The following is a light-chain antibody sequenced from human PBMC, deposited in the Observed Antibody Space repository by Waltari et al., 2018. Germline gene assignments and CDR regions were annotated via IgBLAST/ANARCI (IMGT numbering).Light chain of an antibody. CDR1: QSVSSGY. CDR2: GAS. Sequence: EVVLTQSPGTLSLSPGERATLSCRASQSVSSGYLDWYQQKPAQAPRRLIYGASSRATGIPDRFSGSGSGTDFNLTISRLESEDFAMYYCQQYGSSITFGQGTRLEIK. V-gene: IGKV3-20*01. J-gene: IGKJ5*01. CDR3: QQYGSSIT.